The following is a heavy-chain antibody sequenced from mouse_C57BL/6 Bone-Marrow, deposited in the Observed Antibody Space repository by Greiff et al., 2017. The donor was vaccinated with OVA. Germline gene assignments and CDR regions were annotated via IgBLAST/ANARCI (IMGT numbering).Heavy chain of an antibody. CDR2: IYPRSGNT. CDR1: GYTFTSYG. D-gene: IGHD2-1*01. J-gene: IGHJ1*03. Sequence: QVQLKQSGAELARPGASVKLSCKASGYTFTSYGISWVKQRTGQGLEWIGEIYPRSGNTYYNEKFKGKATLTADKSSSTAYMELRSLTSEDSAVYFCGRSREIYYGIYWYFDVWGTGTTVTVSS. V-gene: IGHV1-81*01. CDR3: GRSREIYYGIYWYFDV.